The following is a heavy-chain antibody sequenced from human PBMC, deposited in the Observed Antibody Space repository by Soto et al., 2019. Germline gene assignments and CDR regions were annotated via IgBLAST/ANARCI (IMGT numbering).Heavy chain of an antibody. CDR2: IFSNDEK. Sequence: SGPTLVNPTETLTLTCTVSGFSLSNARMGVSWIRQPPGKALEWLAHIFSNDEKSYSTSLKSRLTISKDTSKSQVVLTMTNMDPVDTATYYCARILGSSWEYNWFDPWGQGTLVTVSS. D-gene: IGHD6-13*01. V-gene: IGHV2-26*01. J-gene: IGHJ5*02. CDR1: GFSLSNARMG. CDR3: ARILGSSWEYNWFDP.